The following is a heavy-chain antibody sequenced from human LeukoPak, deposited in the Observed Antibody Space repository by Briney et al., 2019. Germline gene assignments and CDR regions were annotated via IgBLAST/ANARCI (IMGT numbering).Heavy chain of an antibody. CDR1: GFTFSSYW. Sequence: GSLRLSCAASGFTFSSYWMSWVRQAPGKGLEWIGFISDTGSTNYNPSLKSRVTISVDTSKNQFSLKLSSVTAADTAVYYCARRDESSGYYYWFDPWGQGTLVTVSS. J-gene: IGHJ5*02. V-gene: IGHV4-59*08. CDR3: ARRDESSGYYYWFDP. CDR2: ISDTGST. D-gene: IGHD3-22*01.